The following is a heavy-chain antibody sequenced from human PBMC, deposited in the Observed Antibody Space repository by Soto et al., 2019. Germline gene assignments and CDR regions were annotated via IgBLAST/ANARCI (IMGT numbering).Heavy chain of an antibody. D-gene: IGHD2-8*01. Sequence: ASVKVSCKASGYTFTSYAMHWVRQAPGQRLEWMGWINAGNGNTKYSQKFQGRVTITRDTSASTAYMELSSLRSEDTAVYYCARDQAPSAIVPVSLDVWGKGTTVTVSS. CDR3: ARDQAPSAIVPVSLDV. J-gene: IGHJ6*04. V-gene: IGHV1-3*01. CDR2: INAGNGNT. CDR1: GYTFTSYA.